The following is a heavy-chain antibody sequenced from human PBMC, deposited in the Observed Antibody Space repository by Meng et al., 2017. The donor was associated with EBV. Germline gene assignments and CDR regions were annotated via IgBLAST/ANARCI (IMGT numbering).Heavy chain of an antibody. Sequence: QITLKEPGPTLMKAPQTLTLTCSFSGFSLSTRGVGVGWIRQPPGKALEWLALIYWDDDKRYSPSLKSRLTITKDTSKNQVVLTMTNMDPVDAATYYCAHIIAARPFDYWGQGTLVTVSS. J-gene: IGHJ4*02. CDR2: IYWDDDK. CDR1: GFSLSTRGVG. CDR3: AHIIAARPFDY. D-gene: IGHD6-6*01. V-gene: IGHV2-5*02.